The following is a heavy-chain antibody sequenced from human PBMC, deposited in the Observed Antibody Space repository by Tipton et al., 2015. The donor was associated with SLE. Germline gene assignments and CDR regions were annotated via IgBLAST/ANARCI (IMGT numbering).Heavy chain of an antibody. CDR1: GGSFSSNY. CDR3: ARHRTGGGLWNVYPHYFDS. V-gene: IGHV4-39*01. CDR2: IYYRGTA. Sequence: TLSLTCVVYGGSFSSNYWNWIRQPPGKGLEWIGSIYYRGTAYYNPSLKSRVTISVDTSKNDFSLKVTSVTAPDTAVYYCARHRTGGGLWNVYPHYFDSWGQGTLVTVSS. D-gene: IGHD3-3*01. J-gene: IGHJ4*02.